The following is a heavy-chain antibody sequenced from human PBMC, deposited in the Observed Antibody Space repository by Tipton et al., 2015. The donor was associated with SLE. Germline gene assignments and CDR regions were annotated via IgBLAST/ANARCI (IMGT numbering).Heavy chain of an antibody. Sequence: TLSLTCAVYGGSFSGCYWSWIRQPPGKRLEWIGEINHSGSTNYNPSLKSRVTISVDTSKNQFSLKLSSVTAADTAVYYCARRDGYSSIWNWFDPWGQGTLVTVSS. CDR3: ARRDGYSSIWNWFDP. V-gene: IGHV4-34*01. CDR1: GGSFSGCY. CDR2: INHSGST. D-gene: IGHD6-13*01. J-gene: IGHJ5*02.